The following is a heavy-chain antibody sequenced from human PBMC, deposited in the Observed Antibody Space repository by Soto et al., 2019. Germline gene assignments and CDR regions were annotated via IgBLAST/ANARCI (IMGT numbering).Heavy chain of an antibody. CDR1: GYSFTSYW. D-gene: IGHD3-3*01. CDR3: ARPSTYYDFWSGYSPDGYFDY. Sequence: LKISCKGSGYSFTSYWIAWVRQMPGKGLEWMGIIYPGDSDTRYSPSFQGQVTISADKSISTAYLKWSSLKASDTAMYYCARPSTYYDFWSGYSPDGYFDYWGQGTLVTVSS. J-gene: IGHJ4*02. V-gene: IGHV5-51*01. CDR2: IYPGDSDT.